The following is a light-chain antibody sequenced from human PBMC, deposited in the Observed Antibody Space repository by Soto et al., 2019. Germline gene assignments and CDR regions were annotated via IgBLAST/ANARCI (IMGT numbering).Light chain of an antibody. V-gene: IGKV3-20*01. J-gene: IGKJ2*01. Sequence: EIVLTQSPGTLSLSPGEGATLSCRASQSVSSSLLAWFQQKPGQAPRLLIHDVSSRATGIPDRFSGSGSGTDFTLSISRLEPEDFAVYYCHPYGSSPLTFGQGPKLEIK. CDR3: HPYGSSPLT. CDR1: QSVSSSL. CDR2: DVS.